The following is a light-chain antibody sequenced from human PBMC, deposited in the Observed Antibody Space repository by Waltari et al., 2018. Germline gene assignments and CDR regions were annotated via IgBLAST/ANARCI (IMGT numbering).Light chain of an antibody. Sequence: QSALTQPASVSGSPGQSVTIFCAGTSNDVGGYNSVSWYQEHPGQAPRVILYDVSDRPSGVSDRFSGSKSGNSASLTISGLQAEEEADSYCSSQASNDVVLFGGGTKLTVL. V-gene: IGLV2-14*01. CDR3: SSQASNDVVL. CDR2: DVS. J-gene: IGLJ2*01. CDR1: SNDVGGYNS.